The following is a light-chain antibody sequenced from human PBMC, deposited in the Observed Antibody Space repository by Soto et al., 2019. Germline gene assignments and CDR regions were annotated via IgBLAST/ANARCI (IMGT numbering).Light chain of an antibody. CDR1: QTISSW. CDR3: QHYNRYSEA. CDR2: KAS. Sequence: DIQMTQSPSTLSGSVGDRVTITFRASQTISSWLAWYQQKPGKAPKLLIYKASTLKSGVPSRFSGSGSGTEFTLTISSLQLDDVATYYCQHYNRYSEAFGQGTKVDIK. V-gene: IGKV1-5*03. J-gene: IGKJ1*01.